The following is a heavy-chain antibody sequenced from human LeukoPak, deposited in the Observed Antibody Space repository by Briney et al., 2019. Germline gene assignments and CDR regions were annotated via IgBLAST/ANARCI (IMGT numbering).Heavy chain of an antibody. CDR3: AKDQGYCSSTSCYTFDY. D-gene: IGHD2-2*02. CDR1: GFTVSSNY. CDR2: ISGSGGST. V-gene: IGHV3-23*01. J-gene: IGHJ4*02. Sequence: GGSLSLSCAASGFTVSSNYMSWVRQAPGKGLEWVSAISGSGGSTYYADSVKGRFTISRDNSKNTLYLQMNSLRAEDTAVYYCAKDQGYCSSTSCYTFDYWGQGTLVTVSS.